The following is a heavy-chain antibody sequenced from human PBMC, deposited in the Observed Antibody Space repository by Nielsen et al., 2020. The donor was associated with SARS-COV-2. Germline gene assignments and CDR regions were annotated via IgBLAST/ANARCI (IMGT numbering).Heavy chain of an antibody. V-gene: IGHV4-59*12. CDR3: ARSGGNYFPYYYYGMNV. CDR2: FYYSGGT. CDR1: GGSISSYY. Sequence: SETLSLTCTVSGGSISSYYWSWIRQPPGKGLEWIGYFYYSGGTNYNPSLKSRVTISVDQSKNQFSLNLSSVTAADTAVYYCARSGGNYFPYYYYGMNVWGPGTTVTVSS. D-gene: IGHD1-26*01. J-gene: IGHJ6*02.